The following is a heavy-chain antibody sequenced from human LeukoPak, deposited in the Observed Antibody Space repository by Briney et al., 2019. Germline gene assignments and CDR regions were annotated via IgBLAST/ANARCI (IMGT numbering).Heavy chain of an antibody. J-gene: IGHJ4*02. CDR1: GGTFSSYE. CDR2: INPNSGGT. CDR3: ARDIPPDSYGGY. D-gene: IGHD5-18*01. V-gene: IGHV1-2*02. Sequence: ASVKVSCEASGGTFSSYEISWVRQAPGQGLEWMGWINPNSGGTNYAQKFQGRVTMTRDTSISTAYMELSRLRSDDTAVYYCARDIPPDSYGGYWGQGTLVTVSS.